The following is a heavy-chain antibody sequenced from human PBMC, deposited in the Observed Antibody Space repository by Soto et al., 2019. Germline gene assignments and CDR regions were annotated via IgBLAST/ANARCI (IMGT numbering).Heavy chain of an antibody. CDR3: AGVREGGELWFGEWPYYFDY. D-gene: IGHD3-10*01. CDR2: IKSKTDGGTT. CDR1: GFTFSNAW. Sequence: GGSLILSCAASGFTFSNAWINWVRQAPGKGLEWVGRIKSKTDGGTTDYAAPVKGRFTISRDDSKNTLYLQMNSLRAEDTAVYYCAGVREGGELWFGEWPYYFDYWGQGTLVTVSS. V-gene: IGHV3-15*07. J-gene: IGHJ4*02.